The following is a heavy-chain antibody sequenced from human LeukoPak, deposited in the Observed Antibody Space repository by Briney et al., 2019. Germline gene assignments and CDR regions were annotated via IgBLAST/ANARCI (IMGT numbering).Heavy chain of an antibody. CDR3: AREGMAAAGTGDY. J-gene: IGHJ4*02. CDR2: IYYSGST. Sequence: SQTLSLTCTVSGGSISSGGYYWSWIRRHPGKGLEWIGYIYYSGSTYYNPSLKSRVTISVDTSKNQFSLKLSSVTAADTAVYYCAREGMAAAGTGDYWGQGTLVTVSS. V-gene: IGHV4-31*03. D-gene: IGHD6-13*01. CDR1: GGSISSGGYY.